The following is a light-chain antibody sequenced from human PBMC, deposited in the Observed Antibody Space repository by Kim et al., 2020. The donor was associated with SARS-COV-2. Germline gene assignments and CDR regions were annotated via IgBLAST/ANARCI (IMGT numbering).Light chain of an antibody. J-gene: IGKJ3*01. Sequence: ELVLTQSPGTLSLSPGERATLSCRASQSVSSNLAWYQQRPGQAPRLLIYGASNRATGIPARFSGSGSGTDFTLTISRLEPEDFAVYYCQQYGSLPFTFGPGTKVDIK. CDR1: QSVSSN. CDR3: QQYGSLPFT. CDR2: GAS. V-gene: IGKV3-20*01.